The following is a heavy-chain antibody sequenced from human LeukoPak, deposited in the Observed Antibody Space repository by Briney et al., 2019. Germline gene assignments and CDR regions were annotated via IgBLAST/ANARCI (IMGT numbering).Heavy chain of an antibody. V-gene: IGHV3-23*01. D-gene: IGHD4-17*01. CDR2: ISGSGGST. J-gene: IGHJ4*02. CDR1: GFTFSSYA. Sequence: GGSLRLSCAASGFTFSSYAMSWVRQAPGEGLEWVSGISGSGGSTYYADSVKGRFTISRDNPKNTLYLQMDSLRAEDTALYYCARSNLETVTTPLDYWGQGTLVTVSS. CDR3: ARSNLETVTTPLDY.